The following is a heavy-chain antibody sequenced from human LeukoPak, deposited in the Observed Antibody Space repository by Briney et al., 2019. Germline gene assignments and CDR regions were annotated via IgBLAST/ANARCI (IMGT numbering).Heavy chain of an antibody. CDR1: GGSISSGGYY. Sequence: SQTLSLTCTVSGGSISSGGYYWSWIRQHPGKGLEWIGYIYYSGSTYYNPSLKSRVTISVDTSKNQFSLKLSSVTAADTAVYYCAGTYYYDSSGYPASEYFQHWGQGTLVTVSS. CDR3: AGTYYYDSSGYPASEYFQH. J-gene: IGHJ1*01. CDR2: IYYSGST. V-gene: IGHV4-31*03. D-gene: IGHD3-22*01.